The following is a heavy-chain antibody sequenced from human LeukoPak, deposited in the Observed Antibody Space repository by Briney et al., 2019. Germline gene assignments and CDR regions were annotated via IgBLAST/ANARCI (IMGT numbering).Heavy chain of an antibody. CDR1: AGSISHYY. CDR3: ARWMAIFDWFNGMDV. CDR2: IYYSGST. J-gene: IGHJ6*02. D-gene: IGHD3-9*01. V-gene: IGHV4-59*01. Sequence: SETLSLTCTVSAGSISHYYWSWIRQPPGKGLEWIGYIYYSGSTNYNPSLKSRVTISVDTSKNQFSLKLSSVTAADTAVYSCARWMAIFDWFNGMDVWGQGTTVTVSS.